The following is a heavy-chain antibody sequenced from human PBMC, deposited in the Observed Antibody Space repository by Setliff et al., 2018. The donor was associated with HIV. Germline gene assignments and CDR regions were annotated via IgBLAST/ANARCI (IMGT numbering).Heavy chain of an antibody. CDR2: IYSDGRT. CDR3: ARDTEMITTTDAFDI. J-gene: IGHJ3*02. CDR1: GFTFSSYG. Sequence: PGGSLRLSCAASGFTFSSYGMHWVRQAPGKGLEWVYIIYSDGRTYYADSVNGRFTISRDNAKNTMYLEMNSLRAEDTAVYYCARDTEMITTTDAFDIWGQGTMVTVSS. V-gene: IGHV3-NL1*01. D-gene: IGHD3-22*01.